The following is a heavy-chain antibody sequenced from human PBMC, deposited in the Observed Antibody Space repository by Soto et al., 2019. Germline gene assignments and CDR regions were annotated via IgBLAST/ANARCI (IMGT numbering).Heavy chain of an antibody. D-gene: IGHD6-13*01. CDR3: ARATSSWYLPPFDY. Sequence: PGESLKISCKGSGYSFASYWVGWVRQMPGKGLEWMGIIYPGDSDTRYSPSFQGQVTISADKSISTAYLQWSSLKASDTAMYYCARATSSWYLPPFDYWGREPWSPSPQ. J-gene: IGHJ4*02. CDR1: GYSFASYW. V-gene: IGHV5-51*01. CDR2: IYPGDSDT.